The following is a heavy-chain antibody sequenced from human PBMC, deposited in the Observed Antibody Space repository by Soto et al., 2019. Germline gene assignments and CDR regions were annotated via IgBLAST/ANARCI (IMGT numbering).Heavy chain of an antibody. CDR1: GYTFTSYD. V-gene: IGHV1-8*01. J-gene: IGHJ3*02. CDR2: MNPNSGNT. CDR3: ARGRWVTRESEAFDI. Sequence: ASVKVSCKASGYTFTSYDINWVRQATGQGPEWMGWMNPNSGNTGYAQKFQGRVTMTRNTSISTAYMELSSLRSEDTAVYYCARGRWVTRESEAFDIWGQGTMVTVSS. D-gene: IGHD2-21*02.